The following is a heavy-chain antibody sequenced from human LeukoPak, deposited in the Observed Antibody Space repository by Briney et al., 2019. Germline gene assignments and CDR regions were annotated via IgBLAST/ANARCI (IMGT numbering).Heavy chain of an antibody. CDR3: ARDQDSGSYL. D-gene: IGHD1-26*01. V-gene: IGHV3-48*04. J-gene: IGHJ4*02. CDR2: ISSSSSTI. CDR1: GFTFSSYA. Sequence: GGSLRLSCAASGFTFSSYAMSWVRQAPGKGLEWVSYISSSSSTIYYADSVKGRFTISRDNAKNSLYLQMNSLRAEDTAVYYCARDQDSGSYLWGQGTLVTVSS.